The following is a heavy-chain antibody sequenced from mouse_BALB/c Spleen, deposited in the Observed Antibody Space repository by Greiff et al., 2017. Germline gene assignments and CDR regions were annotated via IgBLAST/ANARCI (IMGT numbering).Heavy chain of an antibody. D-gene: IGHD2-1*01. CDR2: IWAGGST. J-gene: IGHJ2*01. Sequence: VQLVESGPGLVAPSQSLSITCTVSGFSLTSYGVHWVRQPPGKGLEWLGVIWAGGSTNYNSALMSRLSISKDNSKSQVFLKMNSLQTDDTAMYYCARDFRLDGNSGYFDYWGQGTTLTVSS. V-gene: IGHV2-9*02. CDR3: ARDFRLDGNSGYFDY. CDR1: GFSLTSYG.